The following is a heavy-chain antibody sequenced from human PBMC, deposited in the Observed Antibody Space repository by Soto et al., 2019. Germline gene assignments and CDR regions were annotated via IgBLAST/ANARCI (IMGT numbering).Heavy chain of an antibody. D-gene: IGHD6-13*01. Sequence: QVQLVESGGGVVQPGRSLRLSCAASGFTFSSYGMHWVRQAPGKGLEWVAVISYDGSNKYYADSVKGRFTISRDNSKNTLYLQMNSRRAEDTAVYYCAKDRSEGGIAAAGTGGDYWGQGTLVTVSS. V-gene: IGHV3-30*18. CDR1: GFTFSSYG. J-gene: IGHJ4*02. CDR3: AKDRSEGGIAAAGTGGDY. CDR2: ISYDGSNK.